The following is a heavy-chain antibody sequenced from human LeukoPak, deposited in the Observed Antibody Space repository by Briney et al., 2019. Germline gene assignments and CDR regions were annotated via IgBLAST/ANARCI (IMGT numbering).Heavy chain of an antibody. J-gene: IGHJ6*02. CDR3: ARYPDALAVAGYYYYGMDV. CDR1: GFTFSSYE. CDR2: ISSSGSTI. D-gene: IGHD6-19*01. V-gene: IGHV3-48*03. Sequence: GGSLRLSCAASGFTFSSYEMNWVRQASGKGLEWVSYISSSGSTIYYADSVKGRFTISRDNAKNPLYLQMNSLRAEDTAVYYCARYPDALAVAGYYYYGMDVWGQGTTVTVSS.